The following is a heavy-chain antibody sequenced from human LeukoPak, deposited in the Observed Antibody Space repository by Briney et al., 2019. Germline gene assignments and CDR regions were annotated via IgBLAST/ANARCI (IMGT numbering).Heavy chain of an antibody. V-gene: IGHV3-23*01. CDR1: GFTFSSYA. CDR2: ISASAGST. Sequence: GGALRLSCAASGFTFSSYAMSWLRQAPGKGLEGVSTISASAGSTYYAASVKGRFTVSRDNSKNTLYLQRNTLRADEPAVDYCSRKFGGSCSGSSSQINFAYWGQGALVTSAS. J-gene: IGHJ4*02. CDR3: SRKFGGSCSGSSSQINFAY. D-gene: IGHD3-16*01.